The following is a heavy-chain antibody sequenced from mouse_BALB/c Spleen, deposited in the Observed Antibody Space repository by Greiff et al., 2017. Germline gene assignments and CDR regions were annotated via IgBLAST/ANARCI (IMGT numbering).Heavy chain of an antibody. J-gene: IGHJ4*01. CDR1: GYSITSDYA. CDR3: ARYRYYAMDY. V-gene: IGHV3-2*02. D-gene: IGHD2-14*01. Sequence: DVQLQESGPGLVKPSQSLSLTCTVTGYSITSDYAWNWIRQFPGNKLEWMGYISYSGSTSYNPSLKSRISITRDTSKNQFFLQLNSVTTEDTATYYCARYRYYAMDYWGQGTSVTVSS. CDR2: ISYSGST.